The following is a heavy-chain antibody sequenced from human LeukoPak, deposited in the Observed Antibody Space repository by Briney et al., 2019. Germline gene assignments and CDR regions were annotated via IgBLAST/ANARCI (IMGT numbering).Heavy chain of an antibody. Sequence: KPSETLSLTCTVSGGSFSSYYWSWIRQPPGKGLEWIGYIYYSGNTDYNPSLKSRVTISVDTSKNQFSLKLSSVTAADTAVYYCARVWNLAGKRLDYWGQGTLVTVSS. CDR1: GGSFSSYY. J-gene: IGHJ4*02. CDR2: IYYSGNT. CDR3: ARVWNLAGKRLDY. V-gene: IGHV4-59*12. D-gene: IGHD6-19*01.